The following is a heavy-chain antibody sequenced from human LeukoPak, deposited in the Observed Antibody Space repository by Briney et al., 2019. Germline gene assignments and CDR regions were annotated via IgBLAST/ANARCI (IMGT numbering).Heavy chain of an antibody. CDR1: GFNFNNYA. CDR2: ITSGGDNT. J-gene: IGHJ3*01. D-gene: IGHD2-21*02. V-gene: IGHV3-23*01. CDR3: XRDXWVTTIGDDFDL. Sequence: PGGSLRLSCSASGFNFNNYAMTWVRLPPGKGLEWLATITSGGDNTYYTDAVRGRFIISRDNSKNTVNLEMNSLRVEDTAVYYCXRDXWVTTIGDDFDLWGQGTMVAVSS.